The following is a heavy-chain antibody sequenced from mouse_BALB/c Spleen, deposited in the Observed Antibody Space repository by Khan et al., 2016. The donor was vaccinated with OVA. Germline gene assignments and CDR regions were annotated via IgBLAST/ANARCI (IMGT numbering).Heavy chain of an antibody. Sequence: VQLQESGPGLVAPSQSLSITCTVSGFSLTSYGVHWVRQPPGKGLEWLGVIWAGGSTNYNSTLMSRMSISKDNSKSQVFLKMNCLQTDDTAMYYCARLEDIWGQGTTLTVSS. CDR2: IWAGGST. D-gene: IGHD1-3*01. J-gene: IGHJ2*01. CDR1: GFSLTSYG. CDR3: ARLEDI. V-gene: IGHV2-9*02.